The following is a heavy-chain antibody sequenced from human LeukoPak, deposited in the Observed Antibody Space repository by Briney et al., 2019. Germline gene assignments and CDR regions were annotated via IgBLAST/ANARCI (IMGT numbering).Heavy chain of an antibody. Sequence: GGSLRLSCAASGFTFSSYWMHWVRHAPGKGLVWVSRINSDGSSTSYADSVKGRFTISRDNAKNTLYLQMNSLRAEDTAVYYCASLGPHYYGSGSFEYWGQGTLVTVSS. CDR3: ASLGPHYYGSGSFEY. CDR1: GFTFSSYW. D-gene: IGHD3-10*01. J-gene: IGHJ4*02. CDR2: INSDGSST. V-gene: IGHV3-74*01.